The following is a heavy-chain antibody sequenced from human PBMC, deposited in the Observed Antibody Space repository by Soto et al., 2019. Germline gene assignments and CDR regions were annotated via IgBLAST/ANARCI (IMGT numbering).Heavy chain of an antibody. D-gene: IGHD2-2*01. J-gene: IGHJ6*02. V-gene: IGHV1-58*01. CDR3: AGGYCSSTSCYVKRNYYYYYGMDV. Sequence: ASVKVSCKASGFTFTSSAVQWVRQARGQRLEWIGWIVVGSGNTNYAQKFQERVTITRDMSTSTAYMELSSLRSEDTAVYYCAGGYCSSTSCYVKRNYYYYYGMDVWGQGTTVTVSS. CDR2: IVVGSGNT. CDR1: GFTFTSSA.